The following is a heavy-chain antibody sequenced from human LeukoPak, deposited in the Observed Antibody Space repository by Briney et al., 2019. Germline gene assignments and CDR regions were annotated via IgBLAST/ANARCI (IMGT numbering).Heavy chain of an antibody. CDR2: TRNTAYSYTT. V-gene: IGHV3-72*01. J-gene: IGHJ4*02. CDR1: GFSITDYY. Sequence: GGSLRLSCAASGFSITDYYMDWVRQAPGKGLEWVGRTRNTAYSYTTEYAASVRGRFTISGDDSKNLLSLQMNSLKSEDTAVYYCARDSGEMGLDYWGQGTLVAVSS. CDR3: ARDSGEMGLDY. D-gene: IGHD3-10*01.